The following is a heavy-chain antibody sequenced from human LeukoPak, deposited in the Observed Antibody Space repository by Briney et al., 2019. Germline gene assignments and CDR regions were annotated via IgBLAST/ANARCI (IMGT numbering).Heavy chain of an antibody. CDR2: ISYDGSNK. J-gene: IGHJ4*02. D-gene: IGHD6-19*01. CDR1: GFTVSSYA. Sequence: GGSLRLSCAASGFTVSSYAMHWVRQAPGKGLEWVADISYDGSNKYYADSVKGRFTISRDNSKNTLYLQMNSLRAEDTAVYYCARDLGSGWTMGTFDYWGQGTLVTVSS. V-gene: IGHV3-30*04. CDR3: ARDLGSGWTMGTFDY.